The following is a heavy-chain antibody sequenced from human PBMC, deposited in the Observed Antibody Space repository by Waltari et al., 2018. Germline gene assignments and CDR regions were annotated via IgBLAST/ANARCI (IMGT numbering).Heavy chain of an antibody. J-gene: IGHJ4*02. V-gene: IGHV3-9*03. D-gene: IGHD1-1*01. CDR1: GFTFDDYA. Sequence: EVQLVESGGGLVQPVRSLRLSCAASGFTFDDYAMHWVRQAPGKGLEWVSGISWNSGSIGYADSVKGRFTISRDNAKNSLYLQMNSLRAEDMALYYCARHNRDYWGQGTLVTVSS. CDR3: ARHNRDY. CDR2: ISWNSGSI.